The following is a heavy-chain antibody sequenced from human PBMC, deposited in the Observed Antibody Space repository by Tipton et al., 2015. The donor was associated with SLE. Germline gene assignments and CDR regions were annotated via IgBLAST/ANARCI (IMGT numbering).Heavy chain of an antibody. CDR2: INHSGTT. Sequence: LRLSCTVYAGSLSGYYWTWIRQSPGKGLEWIGEINHSGTTTYNPSLKSRVTISVDASKSQFSLKVNFMTAADTAVYYCATSLNYYDSSGPVAWGQGTMVTVSS. V-gene: IGHV4-34*01. CDR1: AGSLSGYY. D-gene: IGHD3-22*01. J-gene: IGHJ3*01. CDR3: ATSLNYYDSSGPVA.